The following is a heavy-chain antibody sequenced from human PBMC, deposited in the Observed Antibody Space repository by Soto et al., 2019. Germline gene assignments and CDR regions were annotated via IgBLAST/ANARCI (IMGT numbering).Heavy chain of an antibody. Sequence: EVQLVESGGGLVQPGGSLRLSCAASGFSFSSYSMSWVRQAPGKGLARVSYISSSSSTIYYADSVKGRFTISRDNAKNSLYLQMNSLRAEVTAVYYCARHPERIAEIGWFDPWGQGTLVTVSS. CDR3: ARHPERIAEIGWFDP. V-gene: IGHV3-48*01. D-gene: IGHD6-13*01. J-gene: IGHJ5*02. CDR1: GFSFSSYS. CDR2: ISSSSSTI.